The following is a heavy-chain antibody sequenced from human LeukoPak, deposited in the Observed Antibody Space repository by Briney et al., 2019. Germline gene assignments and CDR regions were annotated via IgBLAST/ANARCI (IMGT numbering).Heavy chain of an antibody. Sequence: PGRSLRLSCAASGFTFSSYGMHWVRQAPGKGLEWVAVISYDGSNKYYADSVKGRFTISRDNSKNMLYLQMNSLRAEDTAVYYCASKLTTGYWGQGTLVTVSS. V-gene: IGHV3-30*03. CDR3: ASKLTTGY. CDR2: ISYDGSNK. J-gene: IGHJ4*02. CDR1: GFTFSSYG. D-gene: IGHD4-17*01.